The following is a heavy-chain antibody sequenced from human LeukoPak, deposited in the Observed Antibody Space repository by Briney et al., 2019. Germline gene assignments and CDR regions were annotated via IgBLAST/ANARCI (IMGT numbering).Heavy chain of an antibody. CDR3: VRDRDYAFDF. J-gene: IGHJ3*01. CDR2: SNTDCTI. Sequence: TGGSLRLSCAASGFTFSYYSMNWVRQAPGKGLEWISYSNTDCTISYADSVKGRFTISRDNAENSLYLQMNSLRDEDTAVYFCVRDRDYAFDFWGQGTMVTVSS. V-gene: IGHV3-48*02. CDR1: GFTFSYYS.